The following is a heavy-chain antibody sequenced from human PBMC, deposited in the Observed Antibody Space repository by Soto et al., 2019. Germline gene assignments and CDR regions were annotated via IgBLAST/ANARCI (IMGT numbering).Heavy chain of an antibody. V-gene: IGHV1-18*01. D-gene: IGHD3-16*01. J-gene: IGHJ6*02. CDR2: ISPYTGNT. CDR3: VMVDNYVTPTPQDV. Sequence: QVQLVQSGDEVQKPGASVKVSCKASGYIFVNYGIAWVRQAPRQGLEWMGWISPYTGNTHSASKVQGRLTMTTDTSTSTAYMDLGSLTSDDTSVYYCVMVDNYVTPTPQDVWGQGTTVTVSS. CDR1: GYIFVNYG.